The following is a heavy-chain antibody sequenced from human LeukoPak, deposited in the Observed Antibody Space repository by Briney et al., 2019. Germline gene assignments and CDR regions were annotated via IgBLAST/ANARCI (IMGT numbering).Heavy chain of an antibody. V-gene: IGHV5-51*01. CDR3: ARHAPTYSSSSDDAFDI. CDR2: IYPGDSDT. Sequence: PGESLKISCKGSGYSFTSYWIGWVRQMPGKGLEWMGIIYPGDSDTRYSPSFQGQVTISADKSISTAYLQWSSLKASDTAMYYCARHAPTYSSSSDDAFDIWGQGTMVTVSS. J-gene: IGHJ3*02. CDR1: GYSFTSYW. D-gene: IGHD6-6*01.